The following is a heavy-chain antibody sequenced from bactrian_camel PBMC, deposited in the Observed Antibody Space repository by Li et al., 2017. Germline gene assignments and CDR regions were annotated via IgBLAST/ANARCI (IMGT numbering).Heavy chain of an antibody. V-gene: IGHV3S44*01. J-gene: IGHJ4*01. CDR1: GNTYTTYC. D-gene: IGHD2*01. Sequence: DVQLVESGGGSVQAGGSLRLSCAASGNTYTTYCMGWFRQAPGKEREGVAIIDVDSYGRTTYTDSVKGRFSISTDDAKNTLYLQMTGLKPEDTAMYYCAADFGPYCSGSYLARRANFEGQGTQVTVS. CDR2: IDVDSYGRT.